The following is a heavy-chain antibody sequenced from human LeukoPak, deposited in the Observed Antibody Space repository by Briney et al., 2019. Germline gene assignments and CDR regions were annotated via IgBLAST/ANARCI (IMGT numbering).Heavy chain of an antibody. D-gene: IGHD3-3*01. V-gene: IGHV3-23*01. CDR1: GFTFSNYA. CDR2: IIGSDGNT. J-gene: IGHJ5*02. CDR3: AKAGYAFWSASQIDL. Sequence: GGSLRVSCAASGFTFSNYAMTWVRQAPGEGLEWLSAIIGSDGNTYYSDSVTGRLTISRDNSQNTLYIQMPSLRADDTAVYYCAKAGYAFWSASQIDLWGKGPLVTVFS.